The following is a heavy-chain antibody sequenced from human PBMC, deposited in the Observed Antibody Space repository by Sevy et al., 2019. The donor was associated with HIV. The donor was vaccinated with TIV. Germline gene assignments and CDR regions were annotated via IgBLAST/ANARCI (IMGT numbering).Heavy chain of an antibody. V-gene: IGHV4-34*01. D-gene: IGHD5-12*01. CDR1: GESVSSSY. J-gene: IGHJ4*02. Sequence: SETLSLTCAVYGESVSSSYWTWIRQPPGGGLDWVGEVDHSGGTSYNPSLKSRATGSLDTSNGQFSLKLNSVTAADTAVYFCARGRSPKRLPLLYSGYDHMTAHFFDYWGQGALVTVSS. CDR2: VDHSGGT. CDR3: ARGRSPKRLPLLYSGYDHMTAHFFDY.